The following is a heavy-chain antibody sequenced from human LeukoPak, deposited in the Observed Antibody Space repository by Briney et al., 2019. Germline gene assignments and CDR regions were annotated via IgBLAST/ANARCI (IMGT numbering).Heavy chain of an antibody. CDR3: ARQTAMGRSGDY. Sequence: GESLKISCKASGYGFTSYWIGWVRQMPGKGLEWMGIIGPSDSDTRYTPSFQGQVTISADKSLSTAYLQWNSLKASDSAMYYCARQTAMGRSGDYWGQGTLVTVSS. J-gene: IGHJ4*02. V-gene: IGHV5-51*01. CDR1: GYGFTSYW. D-gene: IGHD5-18*01. CDR2: IGPSDSDT.